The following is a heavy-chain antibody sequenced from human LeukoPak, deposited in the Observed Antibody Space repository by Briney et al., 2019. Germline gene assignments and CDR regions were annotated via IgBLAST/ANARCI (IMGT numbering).Heavy chain of an antibody. CDR2: IYTSGST. Sequence: SENLSLTCTVSGGSISSGSYYWSWIRQPAGKGLEWIGRIYTSGSTNYNPSLKSRVTISVDTSKNQFSLKLSSVTAADTAVYYCAREGYSSVAFDIWGQGTMVTVSS. D-gene: IGHD6-25*01. CDR1: GGSISSGSYY. V-gene: IGHV4-61*02. CDR3: AREGYSSVAFDI. J-gene: IGHJ3*02.